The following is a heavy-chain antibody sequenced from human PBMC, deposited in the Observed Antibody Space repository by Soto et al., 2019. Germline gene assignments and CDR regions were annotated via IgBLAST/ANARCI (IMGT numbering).Heavy chain of an antibody. J-gene: IGHJ4*02. D-gene: IGHD1-26*01. CDR1: GGTISSWY. CDR2: IYYSGST. Sequence: SETLSLTCTVSGGTISSWYWSWIRQPPGKGLEWIGYIYYSGSTNCDPSLKSRVTISVDTSKNQFSLKLSSVTAADTAVYYCARRFGSAIDYWGQGTLVTVSS. V-gene: IGHV4-59*08. CDR3: ARRFGSAIDY.